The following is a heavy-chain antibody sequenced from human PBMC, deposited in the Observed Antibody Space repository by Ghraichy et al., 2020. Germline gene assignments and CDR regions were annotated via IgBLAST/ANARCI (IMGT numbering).Heavy chain of an antibody. CDR1: GGSISSYY. Sequence: SETLSLTCTVSGGSISSYYWSWIRQPPGKGLEWIGYIYYSGSTTYNPSLKSRVAISIDTSKNQFSLKVKSVTAADTAVYYCARPAPSYSGNQDAFNIWGQGTMVTVSS. J-gene: IGHJ3*02. D-gene: IGHD1-26*01. V-gene: IGHV4-59*08. CDR3: ARPAPSYSGNQDAFNI. CDR2: IYYSGST.